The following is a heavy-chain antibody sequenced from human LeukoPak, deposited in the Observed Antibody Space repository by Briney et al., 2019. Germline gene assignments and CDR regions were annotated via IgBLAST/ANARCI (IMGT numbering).Heavy chain of an antibody. CDR1: GFTFSSYG. V-gene: IGHV3-30*02. CDR2: IRYDGSNK. Sequence: QSGGSLRLSCAASGFTFSSYGMHWVRQAPGKGLEWVAFIRYDGSNKYYADSVKGRFTISRDNSKNTLYLQMNSLRAEDTAVYYCAKGRGGLSLPDYWGQGTLVTVSS. CDR3: AKGRGGLSLPDY. D-gene: IGHD3-16*02. J-gene: IGHJ4*02.